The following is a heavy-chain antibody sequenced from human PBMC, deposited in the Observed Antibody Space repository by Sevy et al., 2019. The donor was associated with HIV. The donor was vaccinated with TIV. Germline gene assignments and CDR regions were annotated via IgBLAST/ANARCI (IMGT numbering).Heavy chain of an antibody. CDR2: ISASGYAT. CDR1: GFTFDSYA. CDR3: AKDRVTVFGVVVTFDS. V-gene: IGHV3-23*01. Sequence: GGSLRLSCAASGFTFDSYAMHWVRQVAGKGLEWVSTISASGYATYYADSVKGRFIISRDTSRNTLYLQMNSLRVEDSAVYFCAKDRVTVFGVVVTFDSWGQGTLVTVSS. D-gene: IGHD3-3*01. J-gene: IGHJ4*02.